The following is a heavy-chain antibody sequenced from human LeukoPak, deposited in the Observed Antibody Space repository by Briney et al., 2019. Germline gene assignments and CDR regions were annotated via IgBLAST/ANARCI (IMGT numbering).Heavy chain of an antibody. J-gene: IGHJ4*02. V-gene: IGHV1-8*02. CDR1: GYTFTGYY. CDR2: MNPNSGNT. CDR3: ARGRGYHFDY. D-gene: IGHD3-16*02. Sequence: ASVKVSCKASGYTFTGYYMHWVRQAPGQGLEWMGWMNPNSGNTGYAQKFQGRVTMTRNTSISTAYMELSSLRSEDTAVYYCARGRGYHFDYWGQGTLVTVSS.